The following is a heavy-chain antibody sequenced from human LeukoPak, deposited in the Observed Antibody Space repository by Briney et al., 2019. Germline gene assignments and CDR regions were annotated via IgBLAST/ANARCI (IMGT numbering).Heavy chain of an antibody. Sequence: GGSLRLSCAASGFTVSNNYMNWVRQAPGKGLEWVSLIYSGGDTHYADSVKGRFTIPRDSSKNTLYLQMNSLRAEDTAVYYCARDPPAVRTNTYAWGQGTLVTVSS. V-gene: IGHV3-66*01. CDR2: IYSGGDT. CDR1: GFTVSNNY. D-gene: IGHD4/OR15-4a*01. J-gene: IGHJ5*02. CDR3: ARDPPAVRTNTYA.